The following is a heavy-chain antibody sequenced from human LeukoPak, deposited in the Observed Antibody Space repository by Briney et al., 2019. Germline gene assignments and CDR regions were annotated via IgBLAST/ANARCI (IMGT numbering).Heavy chain of an antibody. CDR3: ARRMYYYDSSGYYYPYFDY. CDR2: ISYDGSNK. V-gene: IGHV3-30-3*01. CDR1: GFTFSSYA. D-gene: IGHD3-22*01. Sequence: PGGSLRLSRAASGFTFSSYAMHWVRQAPGKGLEWVAVISYDGSNKYYADSVKGRFTISRDNSKNTLYLQMNSLRAEDTAVYYCARRMYYYDSSGYYYPYFDYWGQGTLVTVSS. J-gene: IGHJ4*02.